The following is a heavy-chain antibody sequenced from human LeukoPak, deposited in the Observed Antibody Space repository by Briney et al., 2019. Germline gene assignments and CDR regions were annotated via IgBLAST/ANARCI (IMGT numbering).Heavy chain of an antibody. V-gene: IGHV1-18*01. Sequence: ASVKVSCKASGYTFTSYGISWVRQAPGQGLEWMGWISAYSGNTNYAQKLQGRVTMTTDTSTSTAYMELRSLRSDDTAVYYCARVERYGHPFDYWGQGTLVTVSS. D-gene: IGHD5-18*01. CDR2: ISAYSGNT. CDR1: GYTFTSYG. CDR3: ARVERYGHPFDY. J-gene: IGHJ4*02.